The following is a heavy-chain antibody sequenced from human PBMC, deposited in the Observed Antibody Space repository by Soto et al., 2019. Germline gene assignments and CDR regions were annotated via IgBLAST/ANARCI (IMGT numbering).Heavy chain of an antibody. Sequence: QVQLQESGPGLVKPSGTLSLTCSVSGDSITTHYWNWIRQTPGKGLERIGDIYDNGRANYNHSLKSRVTISLDTSWTHFSLRLRSVTAADTAVYFCARDRRTTGWFYFDYWGQGTLVTGSS. CDR1: GDSITTHY. CDR3: ARDRRTTGWFYFDY. J-gene: IGHJ4*02. D-gene: IGHD6-19*01. CDR2: IYDNGRA. V-gene: IGHV4-59*11.